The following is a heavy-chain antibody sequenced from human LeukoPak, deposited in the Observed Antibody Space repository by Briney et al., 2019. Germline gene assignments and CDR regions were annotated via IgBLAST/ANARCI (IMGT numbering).Heavy chain of an antibody. CDR2: IWYDGGNK. Sequence: GKSLRLSCTASGFSFGVYGMHWVRQAPGKRLEWVAVIWYDGGNKYYADSVKGRFTISRDNSKSTLYLQMSSLRAEDTAVYSCAKDWSPRWLVLRDDTEYFHHWGQGTLVTVSS. CDR3: AKDWSPRWLVLRDDTEYFHH. D-gene: IGHD6-19*01. CDR1: GFSFGVYG. J-gene: IGHJ1*01. V-gene: IGHV3-33*06.